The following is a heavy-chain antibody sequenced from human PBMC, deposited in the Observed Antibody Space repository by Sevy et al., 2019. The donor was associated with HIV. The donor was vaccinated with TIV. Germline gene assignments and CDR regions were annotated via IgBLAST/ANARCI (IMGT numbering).Heavy chain of an antibody. J-gene: IGHJ4*02. CDR3: AKGNFYRAYYFDY. Sequence: GGSLRLSCAASGFTFSSYAMSWVRQAPGKGLEWVSAISGRGGSTYYADSVKGRFTISRDNTKNTLYLQMNSLRAEVTAGYYCAKGNFYRAYYFDYWGQGTLVTVSS. CDR1: GFTFSSYA. V-gene: IGHV3-23*01. CDR2: ISGRGGST. D-gene: IGHD4-4*01.